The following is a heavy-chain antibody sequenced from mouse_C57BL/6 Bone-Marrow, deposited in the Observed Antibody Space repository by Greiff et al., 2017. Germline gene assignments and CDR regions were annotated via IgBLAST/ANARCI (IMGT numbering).Heavy chain of an antibody. D-gene: IGHD1-1*01. J-gene: IGHJ2*01. CDR2: IEPNSGGT. CDR3: AREYYDSSYVDY. CDR1: GYTFTSYW. Sequence: QVQLQQPGAELVKPGASVKLSCKASGYTFTSYWMHWVKQRPGRGLEWIGRIEPNSGGTKYNEKFKSKATLTVDKPSSTAYMQLSSLTSEDSAVYYCAREYYDSSYVDYWGQGTTLTVSS. V-gene: IGHV1-72*01.